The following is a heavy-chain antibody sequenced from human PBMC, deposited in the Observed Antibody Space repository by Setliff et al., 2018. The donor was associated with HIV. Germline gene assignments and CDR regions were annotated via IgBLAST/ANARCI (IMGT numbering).Heavy chain of an antibody. CDR2: IYHSGNT. CDR3: ARPRLHNYYYYGMDV. Sequence: KTSETLSLTCTVSGYSISSGYYWGWIRQPPGKGLEWIGSIYHSGNTYYNLSLKSRVTISVDTSTNQFSLKLSSVTAADTAVYYCARPRLHNYYYYGMDVWGQGTTVTVSS. CDR1: GYSISSGYY. D-gene: IGHD2-21*02. V-gene: IGHV4-38-2*02. J-gene: IGHJ6*02.